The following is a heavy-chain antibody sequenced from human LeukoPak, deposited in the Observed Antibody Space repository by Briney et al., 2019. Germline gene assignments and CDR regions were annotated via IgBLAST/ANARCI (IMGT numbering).Heavy chain of an antibody. D-gene: IGHD4-17*01. CDR3: ARADYGDYAADY. CDR2: IIPIFGTA. Sequence: GASVKVSCKASGGTFSSYAISWVRQAPGQGLEWMGGIIPIFGTANYAQKFQGRVTITADESTSTAYMELSSLRSEDTAVYYRARADYGDYAADYWGQGTLVTVSS. CDR1: GGTFSSYA. J-gene: IGHJ4*02. V-gene: IGHV1-69*13.